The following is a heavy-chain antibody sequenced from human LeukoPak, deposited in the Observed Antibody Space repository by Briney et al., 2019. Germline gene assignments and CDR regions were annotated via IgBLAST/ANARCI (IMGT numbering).Heavy chain of an antibody. D-gene: IGHD3-3*01. CDR1: GFTFSSYW. J-gene: IGHJ6*02. CDR3: ARRENYDFWSGCFNSYYYYYGMDV. V-gene: IGHV3-7*03. CDR2: IKQDGSEK. Sequence: PGGSLRLSCAASGFTFSSYWMSWVRQAPGKGLEWVANIKQDGSEKYYVDSVKGRFTISRDNAKNSLYLQMNSLRAEDTAVYYCARRENYDFWSGCFNSYYYYYGMDVWGQGTTVTVSS.